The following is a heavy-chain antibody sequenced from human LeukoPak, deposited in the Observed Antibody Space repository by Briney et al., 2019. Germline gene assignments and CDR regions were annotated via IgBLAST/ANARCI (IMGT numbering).Heavy chain of an antibody. V-gene: IGHV3-53*01. CDR1: GFTVSSNY. D-gene: IGHD6-19*01. CDR3: ARAPYSSGPGAFDI. Sequence: GGSLRLSCAASGFTVSSNYMSWVRQAPGKGLEWVSVIYSGGSTYYADSVKGRFTISRDNSKNTLYLQMNSLRAEDTAVYYCARAPYSSGPGAFDIWGQGTMVTVSS. J-gene: IGHJ3*02. CDR2: IYSGGST.